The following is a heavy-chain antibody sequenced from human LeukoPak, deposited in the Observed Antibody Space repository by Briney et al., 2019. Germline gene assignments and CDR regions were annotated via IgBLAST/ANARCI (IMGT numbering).Heavy chain of an antibody. V-gene: IGHV4-34*01. J-gene: IGHJ4*02. CDR1: GGSFSGYY. D-gene: IGHD3-9*01. CDR2: INHSGST. Sequence: SETLSLTCAVYGGSFSGYYWSWIRQPPGKGLEWIGEINHSGSTNYNPSLKSRVTISVDTSKNQFSLKLSSVTAADTAVYYCASIRRGYDILTGYYVPPLFDYWGQGTLVTVFS. CDR3: ASIRRGYDILTGYYVPPLFDY.